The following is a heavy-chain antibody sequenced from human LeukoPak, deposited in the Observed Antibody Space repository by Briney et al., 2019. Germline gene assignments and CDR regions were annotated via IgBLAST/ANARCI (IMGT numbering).Heavy chain of an antibody. CDR1: GFTFSSFW. D-gene: IGHD5-18*01. J-gene: IGHJ5*02. Sequence: GGSLRLSCAASGFTFSSFWMNWVRQAPGKSLEWVANIKQDGSEKYYVDSVKGRFTISRDNAKNSLYLQMNSLRADDTAVYYCVRDWPGDSYGADPWGQGTLVTVSS. CDR3: VRDWPGDSYGADP. V-gene: IGHV3-7*01. CDR2: IKQDGSEK.